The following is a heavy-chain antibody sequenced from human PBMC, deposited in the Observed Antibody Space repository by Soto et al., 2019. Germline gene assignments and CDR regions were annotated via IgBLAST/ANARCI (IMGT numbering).Heavy chain of an antibody. CDR3: AKGISTGELDY. D-gene: IGHD3-16*01. Sequence: GGSLRLSWAASGFTFSYYAMNWVRQAPGKGLEWVSGISGSGGSTYYGDSVKGRFTISRDNSKNTLYLQMNSLRAEDTAIYYCAKGISTGELDYWGQGTLVTVSS. V-gene: IGHV3-23*01. CDR2: ISGSGGST. CDR1: GFTFSYYA. J-gene: IGHJ4*02.